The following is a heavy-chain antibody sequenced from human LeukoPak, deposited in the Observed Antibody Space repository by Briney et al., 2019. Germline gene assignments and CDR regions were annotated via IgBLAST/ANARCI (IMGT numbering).Heavy chain of an antibody. CDR3: ARSGVQLWLLCY. D-gene: IGHD5-18*01. CDR2: IIPIFGTA. J-gene: IGHJ4*02. Sequence: ASVKVSCKASGGTFSSYAISWVRQAPGQGLEWMGGIIPIFGTANYAQKFQGRVTITADESTSTAYMELRSLRSEDTAVYYCARSGVQLWLLCYWGQGTLVTVSS. CDR1: GGTFSSYA. V-gene: IGHV1-69*01.